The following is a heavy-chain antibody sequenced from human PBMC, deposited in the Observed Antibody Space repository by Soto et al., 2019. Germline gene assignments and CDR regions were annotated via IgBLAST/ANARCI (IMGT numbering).Heavy chain of an antibody. J-gene: IGHJ4*02. Sequence: SETLSLTCTVSGGSISSGGYYWSWIRQHPGKGLEWIGYIYYSGSTYYNPSLKSRVTISVDTSKNQFSLKLSSVTAADTAVYYCARGPRRWGYYDSTSSGCDYWGQGTLVTVSS. CDR2: IYYSGST. CDR1: GGSISSGGYY. D-gene: IGHD3-22*01. CDR3: ARGPRRWGYYDSTSSGCDY. V-gene: IGHV4-31*03.